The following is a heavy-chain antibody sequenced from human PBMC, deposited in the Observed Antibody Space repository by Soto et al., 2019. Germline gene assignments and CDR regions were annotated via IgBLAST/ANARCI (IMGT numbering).Heavy chain of an antibody. CDR1: GGSISSGDYY. J-gene: IGHJ4*01. Sequence: SETLSLTCTVSGGSISSGDYYWSWIRQPPGKGLEWIGYIYYSGSTYYNPSLKSRVTISVDTSKNQFSLKLSSVTAADTAVYYCAGGLTMVLGVFDYVDQGALVTVSS. D-gene: IGHD3-10*01. CDR3: AGGLTMVLGVFDY. V-gene: IGHV4-30-4*01. CDR2: IYYSGST.